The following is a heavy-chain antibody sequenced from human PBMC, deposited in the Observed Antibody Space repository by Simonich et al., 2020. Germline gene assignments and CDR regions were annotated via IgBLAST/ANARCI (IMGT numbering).Heavy chain of an antibody. D-gene: IGHD1-1*01. Sequence: QVQLVQSGAEVKKPGALVKASCKASGYTFTSYGIRWVRKDPGQGLEWMGWISAYNGNTNYTQKRQSRVTMTTDTSTSTAYMELRGLRSDDTAVYYCARSTTGTTAFDIWGQGTMVTVSS. V-gene: IGHV1-18*01. CDR2: ISAYNGNT. CDR3: ARSTTGTTAFDI. CDR1: GYTFTSYG. J-gene: IGHJ3*02.